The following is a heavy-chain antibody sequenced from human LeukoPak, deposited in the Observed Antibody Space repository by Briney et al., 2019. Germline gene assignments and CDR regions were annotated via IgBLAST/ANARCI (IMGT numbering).Heavy chain of an antibody. Sequence: GGSLRLSCAASGFTFSSYSMNWVRQAPGRGLEWVSAISDSGGSTNYADSVKGRFTISRDNSKNTLYLRMNSLKAEDTAVYYCAKGRPGGAVLAAYFDYWGQGTLLTVSS. CDR3: AKGRPGGAVLAAYFDY. J-gene: IGHJ4*02. CDR1: GFTFSSYS. V-gene: IGHV3-23*01. CDR2: ISDSGGST. D-gene: IGHD2/OR15-2a*01.